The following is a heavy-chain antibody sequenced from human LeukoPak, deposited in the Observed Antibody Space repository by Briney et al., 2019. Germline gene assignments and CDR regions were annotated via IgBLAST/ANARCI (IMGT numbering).Heavy chain of an antibody. Sequence: GGSLRLSCAASGFTFSRYAMNWLRQASGEGLEWLGNINEDGSVKNYVGSVKGRFTISRDNAKNSLYLQMNSLSAEDSAVYYCARDSAYNAFDIWGQGTMVTVSS. CDR2: INEDGSVK. D-gene: IGHD5-12*01. CDR1: GFTFSRYA. J-gene: IGHJ3*02. CDR3: ARDSAYNAFDI. V-gene: IGHV3-7*01.